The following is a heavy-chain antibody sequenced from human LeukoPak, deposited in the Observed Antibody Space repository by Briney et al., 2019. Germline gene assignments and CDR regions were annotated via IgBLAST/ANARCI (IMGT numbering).Heavy chain of an antibody. Sequence: SETLSLTSTVSGGSISSGDYYWSWIRQPPGKGLEWIGYIYYSGSTYYNPSLKSRVTISVDTSKNQFSLKLSSVTAADTAVYYCTIMVRGVIVSWFDPWGQGTLVTVSS. CDR3: TIMVRGVIVSWFDP. J-gene: IGHJ5*02. V-gene: IGHV4-30-4*01. D-gene: IGHD3-10*01. CDR1: GGSISSGDYY. CDR2: IYYSGST.